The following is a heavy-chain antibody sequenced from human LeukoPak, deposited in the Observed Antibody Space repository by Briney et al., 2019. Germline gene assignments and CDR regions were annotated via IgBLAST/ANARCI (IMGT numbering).Heavy chain of an antibody. CDR1: GFTFSSYA. CDR3: AREKYNYGYDY. Sequence: PGGSLRLSCAASGFTFSSYAMHWVRQAPGKGLEWVAVVWYDGSKTYSADSVKGRITISRDDSKNTLYLQMNSLRAEDTAVYYCAREKYNYGYDYWGQGALVTVSS. CDR2: VWYDGSKT. V-gene: IGHV3-33*01. J-gene: IGHJ4*02. D-gene: IGHD5-24*01.